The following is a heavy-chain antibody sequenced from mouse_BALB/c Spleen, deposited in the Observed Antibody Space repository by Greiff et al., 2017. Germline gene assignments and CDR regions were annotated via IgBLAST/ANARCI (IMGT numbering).Heavy chain of an antibody. CDR1: GFNIKDTY. V-gene: IGHV14-3*02. CDR2: IDPANGNT. J-gene: IGHJ3*01. Sequence: VQLQQPGAELVKPGASVKLSCTASGFNIKDTYMHWVKQRPEQGLEWIGRIDPANGNTKYDPKFQGKATITADTSSNTAYLQLSSLTSEDTAVYYCAREKDYGPWFAYWGQGTLVTVSA. D-gene: IGHD1-1*01. CDR3: AREKDYGPWFAY.